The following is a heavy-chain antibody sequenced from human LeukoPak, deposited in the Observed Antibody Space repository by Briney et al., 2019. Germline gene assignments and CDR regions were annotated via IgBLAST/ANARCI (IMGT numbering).Heavy chain of an antibody. CDR2: ISSSSSTI. D-gene: IGHD3-3*01. J-gene: IGHJ4*02. CDR1: GFTFSSYS. V-gene: IGHV3-48*04. Sequence: GGSLRLSCAASGFTFSSYSMNWVRQAPGKGLEWASYISSSSSTIYYADSVKGRFTISRDNAKNSLYLQMSSLGAEDTAVYYCARDSGFWSGSDYWGQGTLVTVSS. CDR3: ARDSGFWSGSDY.